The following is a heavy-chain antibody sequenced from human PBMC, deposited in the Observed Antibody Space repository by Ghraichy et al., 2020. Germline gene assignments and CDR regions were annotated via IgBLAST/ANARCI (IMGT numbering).Heavy chain of an antibody. V-gene: IGHV3-23*01. J-gene: IGHJ4*02. CDR3: AKDERILGGNCDFWSGYFFEL. CDR2: ISGSGGSL. D-gene: IGHD3-3*01. Sequence: LSLTCAASGFTFSSYAMSWVRQAPGKGLEWLSSISGSGGSLYHADSVRGRFTISRDNSKNALYLQMHSLRAEDTAVYYCAKDERILGGNCDFWSGYFFELWGQGTLVTVSS. CDR1: GFTFSSYA.